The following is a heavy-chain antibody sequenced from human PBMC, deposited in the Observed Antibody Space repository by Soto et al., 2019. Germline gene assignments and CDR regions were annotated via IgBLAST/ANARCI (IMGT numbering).Heavy chain of an antibody. CDR3: ARVSVVRIANYFYYYMDV. J-gene: IGHJ6*03. CDR2: IYYSGST. Sequence: SETLSLTCTVSGGSISSYYWSWIRQPPGKGLEWIGYIYYSGSTNYNPSLKSRVTISVDTSKNQFSLKLSSVTAADTAVYYCARVSVVRIANYFYYYMDVWGKGTTVTVSS. V-gene: IGHV4-59*01. D-gene: IGHD2-2*01. CDR1: GGSISSYY.